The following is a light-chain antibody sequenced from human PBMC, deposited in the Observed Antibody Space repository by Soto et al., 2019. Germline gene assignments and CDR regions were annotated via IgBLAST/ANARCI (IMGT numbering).Light chain of an antibody. CDR3: TSYAGSNNRYV. J-gene: IGLJ1*01. CDR1: SSDVGGYNF. CDR2: EIN. Sequence: QSVLTQPPSASGSPGQSVTISCTGTSSDVGGYNFVSWYQQQPVKAPKLIIYEINKRPSGVPDRFSGSKSGNTASLTVSGLQAEDEADYYCTSYAGSNNRYVFGTGTKVTVL. V-gene: IGLV2-8*01.